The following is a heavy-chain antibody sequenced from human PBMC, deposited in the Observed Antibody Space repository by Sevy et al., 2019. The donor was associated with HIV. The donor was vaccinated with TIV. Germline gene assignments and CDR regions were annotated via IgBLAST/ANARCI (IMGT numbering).Heavy chain of an antibody. CDR2: ISAYNGHT. J-gene: IGHJ6*02. D-gene: IGHD6-19*01. V-gene: IGHV1-18*01. CDR1: GYPFSTYA. Sequence: ASVKVSCKASGYPFSTYAISWVRQAPGQGLECMGWISAYNGHTNYAQSLQDRVTMTTDTSTSTAYMELRSLRSDDTAVYYWARLEASGSGWYGNGMDVWGQGTTVTAP. CDR3: ARLEASGSGWYGNGMDV.